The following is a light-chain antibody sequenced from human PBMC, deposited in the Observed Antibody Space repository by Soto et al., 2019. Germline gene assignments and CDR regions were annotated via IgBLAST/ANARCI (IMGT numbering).Light chain of an antibody. CDR1: QSIGSW. Sequence: DIQMTQSPSTLSASVGDRVTITCRASQSIGSWLAWYQQKPGKAPKLLIYKASTLESGVPSRFSRSGPGPELTLTLSRLQPDDFAGHCCQLHGSYSPLTFGLGSKVAIK. CDR2: KAS. CDR3: QLHGSYSPLT. J-gene: IGKJ1*01. V-gene: IGKV1-5*03.